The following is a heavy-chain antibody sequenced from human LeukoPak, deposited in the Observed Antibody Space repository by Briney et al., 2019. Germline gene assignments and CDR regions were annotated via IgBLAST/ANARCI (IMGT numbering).Heavy chain of an antibody. V-gene: IGHV3-23*01. J-gene: IGHJ4*02. Sequence: SGGSLRPSCAASGFIFSRHAMSWVRQAPGKGLEWVSTTGLESVHTLCADSVQGRFTVSRDNSRNTLDLQMDNLRVDDTAVYYCAKGDDIGKHPTRAYYFDIWGQGTLVTVSS. CDR1: GFIFSRHA. D-gene: IGHD5-24*01. CDR3: AKGDDIGKHPTRAYYFDI. CDR2: TGLESVHT.